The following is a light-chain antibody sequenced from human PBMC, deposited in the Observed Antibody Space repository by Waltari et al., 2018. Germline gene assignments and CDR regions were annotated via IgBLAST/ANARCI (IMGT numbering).Light chain of an antibody. Sequence: QSALTQPASVSGSPGQSINISCTGTSSDVGGYNYVSWYQQHPGKAPKLLIYDVGNRPSGVSHRFSGSKSGNTASLTISGLQAEDEADYHCSSYINKSTLVTVFGTGTKVTVL. J-gene: IGLJ1*01. CDR1: SSDVGGYNY. V-gene: IGLV2-14*03. CDR3: SSYINKSTLVTV. CDR2: DVG.